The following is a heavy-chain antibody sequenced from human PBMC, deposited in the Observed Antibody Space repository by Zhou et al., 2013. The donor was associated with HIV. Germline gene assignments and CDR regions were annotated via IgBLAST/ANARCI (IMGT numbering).Heavy chain of an antibody. Sequence: QVQLVQSGAEVKKPGSSVKVSCKASGGSFRSYSISWVRQAPGQGLEWIGGINPILNTANYAQKFQGRVTITTDESANTAYMELRDLRSEDTAVYYCAREYSSTSYKYLNPWGQGTPVTVSS. D-gene: IGHD2-2*01. CDR1: GGSFRSYS. J-gene: IGHJ5*02. CDR2: INPILNTA. V-gene: IGHV1-69*05. CDR3: AREYSSTSYKYLNP.